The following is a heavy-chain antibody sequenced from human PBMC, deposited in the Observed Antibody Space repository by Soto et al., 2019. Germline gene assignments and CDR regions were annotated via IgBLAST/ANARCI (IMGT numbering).Heavy chain of an antibody. Sequence: PGGSLRLSCAASGFTFSSYAMGWVRQAPGKGLDGFSAISVSGGSTYYADSVKARFTISRDNSKNTLYLQMTGLRAQDTAVYYCAKGRNWFDPWGQGTLVTVSS. J-gene: IGHJ5*02. CDR2: ISVSGGST. CDR1: GFTFSSYA. V-gene: IGHV3-23*01. CDR3: AKGRNWFDP.